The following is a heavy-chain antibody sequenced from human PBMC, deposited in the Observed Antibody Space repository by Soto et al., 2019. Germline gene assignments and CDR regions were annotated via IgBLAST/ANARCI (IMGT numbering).Heavy chain of an antibody. V-gene: IGHV3-30*18. CDR2: ISDDGRNT. CDR3: AKDPRGNGDVTHYYNGMDV. D-gene: IGHD4-17*01. CDR1: GFRFSSYG. Sequence: QAQLVESGGGVVQPGRSLRLSCEVSGFRFSSYGVHWVRQAPGKGLEWMALISDDGRNTFYPDSVKGRFSISRDNSKNTVYLQMNSLRAEDTAVYYCAKDPRGNGDVTHYYNGMDVWGQGTTVTVSS. J-gene: IGHJ6*02.